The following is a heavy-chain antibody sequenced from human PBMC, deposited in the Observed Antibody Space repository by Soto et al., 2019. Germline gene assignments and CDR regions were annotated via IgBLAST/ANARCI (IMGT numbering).Heavy chain of an antibody. Sequence: PSETLSLTCTVSGGSISSGDYYWSWIRQPPGKGLEWIGYIYYSGSTYYNPSLKSRVTISVDTSKNQFSLKLSSVTAADTAVYYCARDIDPPRYGDHESWGQGTLVTVSS. CDR1: GGSISSGDYY. CDR2: IYYSGST. J-gene: IGHJ5*02. D-gene: IGHD4-17*01. V-gene: IGHV4-30-4*01. CDR3: ARDIDPPRYGDHES.